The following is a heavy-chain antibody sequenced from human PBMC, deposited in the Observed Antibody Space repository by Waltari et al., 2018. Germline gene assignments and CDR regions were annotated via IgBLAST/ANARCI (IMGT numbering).Heavy chain of an antibody. V-gene: IGHV3-30*02. D-gene: IGHD2-2*02. CDR2: IRYNGSNK. J-gene: IGHJ1*01. Sequence: QVQLVESGVGVVQPGGSLRLSCAASGFTFSSYGMHWVRQAPGKGLEWVAFIRYNGSNKYYADAVKGRFTISRDNYKNTLYLQMNSLRAEDTAVYYCAKDHSIVVPAAILYFQHWGQGTLVTVSS. CDR1: GFTFSSYG. CDR3: AKDHSIVVPAAILYFQH.